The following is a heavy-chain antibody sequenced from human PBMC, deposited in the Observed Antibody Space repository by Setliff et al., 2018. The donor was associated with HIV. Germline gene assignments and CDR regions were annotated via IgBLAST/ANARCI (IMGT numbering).Heavy chain of an antibody. J-gene: IGHJ1*01. Sequence: GGSLRLSCAASGFTYSDYAMNWVRQAPGKGLEWISVIYGDGAYTYHADSVKGRFTISRDNSKNTLYLQMNSLRAEDTALYYCAKLTRYDSTWYDAEYCQQWGQGTLVTVSS. CDR1: GFTYSDYA. V-gene: IGHV3-23*03. CDR2: IYGDGAYT. CDR3: AKLTRYDSTWYDAEYCQQ. D-gene: IGHD6-13*01.